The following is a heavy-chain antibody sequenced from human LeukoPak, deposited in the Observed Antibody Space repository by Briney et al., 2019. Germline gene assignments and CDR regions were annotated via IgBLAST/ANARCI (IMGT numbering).Heavy chain of an antibody. CDR2: INHSGST. D-gene: IGHD3-10*01. J-gene: IGHJ3*02. V-gene: IGHV4-34*01. CDR1: GGSFSGYY. CDR3: TRGLGTMVLAAFDI. Sequence: PSETLSLTCAVYGGSFSGYYWSWIRQPPGKGLEWIGEINHSGSTNYNPSLKSRVTISVDTSKNQFSLKLSSVTAADTAVYYCTRGLGTMVLAAFDIWGQGTMVTVSS.